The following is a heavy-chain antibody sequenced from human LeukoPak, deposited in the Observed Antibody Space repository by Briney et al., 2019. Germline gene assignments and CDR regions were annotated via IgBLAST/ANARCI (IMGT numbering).Heavy chain of an antibody. V-gene: IGHV4-59*01. CDR3: ARITYGDNHFDI. J-gene: IGHJ3*02. CDR1: GGSISYYY. D-gene: IGHD4-23*01. Sequence: NPSETLSLTCTVSGGSISYYYWSWIRQPPGKGLEWIGYIYYSGSTNYNPSLKSRVTISVDTSKNQFSLKLNSVTAADTAVYCCARITYGDNHFDIWGQGTMVTVSS. CDR2: IYYSGST.